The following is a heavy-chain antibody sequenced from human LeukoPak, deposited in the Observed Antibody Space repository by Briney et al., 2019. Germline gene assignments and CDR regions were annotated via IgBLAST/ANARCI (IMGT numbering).Heavy chain of an antibody. CDR1: GGSISSYY. J-gene: IGHJ6*03. D-gene: IGHD4-17*01. CDR2: IYYSGST. CDR3: ARVPYGANDRTSYYHYMDV. Sequence: SETLSLTCTVSGGSISSYYWSWIRQPPGKGLEWIGYIYYSGSTNYNPSLKSRVTISVDTSKNQFSLKLSSVTAADTAVYYCARVPYGANDRTSYYHYMDVWGKGTTVTVSS. V-gene: IGHV4-59*01.